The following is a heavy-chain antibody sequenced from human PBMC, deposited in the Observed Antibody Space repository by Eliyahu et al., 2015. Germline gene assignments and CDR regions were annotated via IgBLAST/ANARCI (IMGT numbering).Heavy chain of an antibody. D-gene: IGHD6-6*01. CDR1: GFXFSGXA. CDR2: IRGKPNNYAT. Sequence: EVQLVESGGGLVQPGGSLXLXCTASGFXFSGXAXPWVRQASGKGLEWVGRIRGKPNNYATATAASVTGRFTISRDDSKNTAYLQMKSLKTEDTAVYYCSRIGARTSFDYWGQGILVTVSS. CDR3: SRIGARTSFDY. J-gene: IGHJ4*02. V-gene: IGHV3-73*02.